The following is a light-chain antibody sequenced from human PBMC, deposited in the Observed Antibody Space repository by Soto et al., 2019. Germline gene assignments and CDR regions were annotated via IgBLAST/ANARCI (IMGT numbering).Light chain of an antibody. CDR3: QVWDTDGDHVV. CDR1: SIGSQI. V-gene: IGLV3-21*04. Sequence: SYELTQPPSVSVAPGKTARITCGGNSIGSQIVHWYQQRPGQAPVLVIYFDHDRPSGIPERFSGSKSGNTATLTISRVEAGDEADYHCQVWDTDGDHVVFGGGTKLTVL. J-gene: IGLJ2*01. CDR2: FDH.